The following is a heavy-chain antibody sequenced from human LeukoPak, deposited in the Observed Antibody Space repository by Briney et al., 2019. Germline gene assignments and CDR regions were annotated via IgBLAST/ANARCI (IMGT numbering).Heavy chain of an antibody. CDR2: IYYSGST. D-gene: IGHD4-23*01. CDR1: GGSISSSTYY. J-gene: IGHJ1*01. V-gene: IGHV4-39*01. CDR3: ARHGDGGPAEYFRH. Sequence: PSETLSLTCTVSGGSISSSTYYWGWIRQPPGKGLEWTGNIYYSGSTYYNPSLRSRVTKSVDTSKNQLSLKLNSVTAADTAVYYCARHGDGGPAEYFRHWGQGTLVTVSS.